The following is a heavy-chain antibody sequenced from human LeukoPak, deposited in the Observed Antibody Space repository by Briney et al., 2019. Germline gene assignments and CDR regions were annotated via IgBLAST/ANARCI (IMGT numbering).Heavy chain of an antibody. D-gene: IGHD5-18*01. CDR2: IKQDGSEK. Sequence: GGSLRLFCAASGFTFSSYWMSWVRQAPGKGLEWVANIKQDGSEKYYVDSVKGRFTISRDNAKNSLYLQMNSLRAEDTAVYYCARVRATAMVTYAFDIWGQGTMVTVSS. CDR3: ARVRATAMVTYAFDI. CDR1: GFTFSSYW. V-gene: IGHV3-7*01. J-gene: IGHJ3*02.